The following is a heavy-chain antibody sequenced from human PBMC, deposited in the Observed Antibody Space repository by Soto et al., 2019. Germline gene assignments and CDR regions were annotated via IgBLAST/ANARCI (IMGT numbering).Heavy chain of an antibody. CDR3: ARGAEEERHDACDI. J-gene: IGHJ3*02. CDR2: MSSSSTFV. D-gene: IGHD3-16*01. Sequence: EVQLVESGGGLVKPGGSLRLSCAASGFTFSSYSMSWVRQAPGKGLEWVSSMSSSSTFVYYAESLKGRFSISRDNAKNSLYLQINSLRAEDTAVYYCARGAEEERHDACDIWGKGTMVTVSS. V-gene: IGHV3-21*01. CDR1: GFTFSSYS.